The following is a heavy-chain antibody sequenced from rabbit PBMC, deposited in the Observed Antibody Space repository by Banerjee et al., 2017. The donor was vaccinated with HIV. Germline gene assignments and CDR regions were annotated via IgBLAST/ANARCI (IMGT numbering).Heavy chain of an antibody. Sequence: QEQLVESGGGLVKPQGSLKLSCTASGFSFSNKAVMCWVRQAPGKGLEWIACINSITGKAVYANWAKGRFTFSKTSSTTVTLQVTSLTAADTATYFCARGSAAMTMVITGYYFNLWGPGTLVTVS. CDR2: INSITGKA. CDR1: GFSFSNKAV. J-gene: IGHJ4*02. D-gene: IGHD2-1*01. CDR3: ARGSAAMTMVITGYYFNL. V-gene: IGHV1S45*01.